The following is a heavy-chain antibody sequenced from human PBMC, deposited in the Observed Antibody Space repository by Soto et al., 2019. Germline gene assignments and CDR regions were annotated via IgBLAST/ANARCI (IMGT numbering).Heavy chain of an antibody. J-gene: IGHJ6*01. V-gene: IGHV3-23*01. Sequence: GRSPRLPWGAAEGTCSSLVVRRVSKTLGKRLEWVSGISESGVRTYYGDSVEGRFTISKENSKNTLYLQMNTLGADDTALFYCAKARYAQAARCCHSWG. CDR3: AKARYAQAARCCHS. CDR2: ISESGVRT. CDR1: EGTCSSLV. D-gene: IGHD6-25*01.